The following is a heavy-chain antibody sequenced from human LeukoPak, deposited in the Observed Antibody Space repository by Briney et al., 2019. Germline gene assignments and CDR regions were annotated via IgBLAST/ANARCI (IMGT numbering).Heavy chain of an antibody. V-gene: IGHV1-2*02. Sequence: ASVNVSFTASGYTFTGYYMHWVRQAPGQGLEWMGWINPNSGGTNYAQKFQGRVTITRDTSISTAYMELSRLRSDDTAVYYCARGLPAAIINWFDPWGQGTLVTVSS. J-gene: IGHJ5*02. CDR3: ARGLPAAIINWFDP. CDR2: INPNSGGT. CDR1: GYTFTGYY. D-gene: IGHD2-2*01.